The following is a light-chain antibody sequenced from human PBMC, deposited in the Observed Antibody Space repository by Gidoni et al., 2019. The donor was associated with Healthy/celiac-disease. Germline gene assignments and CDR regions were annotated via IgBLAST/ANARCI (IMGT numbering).Light chain of an antibody. V-gene: IGLV3-1*01. CDR3: QAWDSSTVV. J-gene: IGLJ2*01. CDR1: KLGDKY. Sequence: SYELTQSPSVSVSPGQTASITCSGDKLGDKYACWYQQKPGQSPVLVIYQDSKRPSGIPERFSGSNSANTATLTISGTQAMDEADYYCQAWDSSTVVFGGGTKLTVL. CDR2: QDS.